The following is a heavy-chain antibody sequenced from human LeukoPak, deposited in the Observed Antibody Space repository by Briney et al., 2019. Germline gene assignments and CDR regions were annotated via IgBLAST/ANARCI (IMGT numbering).Heavy chain of an antibody. V-gene: IGHV4-59*08. CDR1: GVSITSYH. CDR3: ARLPYYYDSSGYYWNDAFDI. Sequence: PSETLSLTCTVTGVSITSYHWSWIRQPPGKGLEWIGYIYYSGSTNYNPSLKSRVTISVDTSKNQFSLKLSSVTAADTAVYYCARLPYYYDSSGYYWNDAFDIWGQGTMVTVSS. J-gene: IGHJ3*02. D-gene: IGHD3-22*01. CDR2: IYYSGST.